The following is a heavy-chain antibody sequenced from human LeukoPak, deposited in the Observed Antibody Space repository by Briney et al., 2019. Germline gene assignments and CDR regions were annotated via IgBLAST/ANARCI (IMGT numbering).Heavy chain of an antibody. D-gene: IGHD6-13*01. Sequence: SETLSLTCTVSGGSISSYYWSWIRQPAGKGLEWIGRIYTSGSTNYNPSLKSRVTMSVDTSKNQFSLKLSSVTAADTAVYYCARVVSSFSYYYYMDVWGKGTTVTISS. CDR1: GGSISSYY. CDR2: IYTSGST. CDR3: ARVVSSFSYYYYMDV. V-gene: IGHV4-4*07. J-gene: IGHJ6*03.